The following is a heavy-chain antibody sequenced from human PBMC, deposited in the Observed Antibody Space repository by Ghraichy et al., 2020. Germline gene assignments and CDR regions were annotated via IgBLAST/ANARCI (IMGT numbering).Heavy chain of an antibody. CDR1: GFTFSSYA. D-gene: IGHD2-15*01. CDR3: AKRPCRSWSCSYYLDL. Sequence: GGSLRLSCAASGFTFSSYAMSWVRQAPGKALEWVSRISGTGSSIHYADSVKGRFTISGDNSKNTLYLQINSLRVEDTAIYYCAKRPCRSWSCSYYLDLWGHGTLVTVSS. V-gene: IGHV3-23*01. CDR2: ISGTGSSI. J-gene: IGHJ4*01.